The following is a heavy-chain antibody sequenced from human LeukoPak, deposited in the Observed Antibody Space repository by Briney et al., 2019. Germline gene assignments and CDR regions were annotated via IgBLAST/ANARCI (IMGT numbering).Heavy chain of an antibody. CDR3: ARGMGKGPGTDYYFDH. V-gene: IGHV3-23*01. J-gene: IGHJ4*02. D-gene: IGHD2-8*02. Sequence: PGGSLRLSCAASGFTFSSYGMSWVRQAPGKGLEWVSAISGSGGSTYYADSVKGRFTISRDNSKNTVYMQMNSLRTEDTAVYYCARGMGKGPGTDYYFDHWGQGTLVTVSS. CDR1: GFTFSSYG. CDR2: ISGSGGST.